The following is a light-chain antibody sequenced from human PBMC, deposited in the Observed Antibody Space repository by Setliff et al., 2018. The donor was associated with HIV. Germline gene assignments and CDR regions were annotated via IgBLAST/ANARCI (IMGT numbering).Light chain of an antibody. CDR3: SSYTSSSPYV. V-gene: IGLV2-14*01. CDR1: SSDIGGYNF. Sequence: LAQPASVSGSPGQSITISCTGTSSDIGGYNFVSWYQHHPGKAPKLMIYEVTNRPSGVSNRFSGSKSGNTASLTISGLQADDEADYYCSSYTSSSPYVFGTGTKVTV. CDR2: EVT. J-gene: IGLJ1*01.